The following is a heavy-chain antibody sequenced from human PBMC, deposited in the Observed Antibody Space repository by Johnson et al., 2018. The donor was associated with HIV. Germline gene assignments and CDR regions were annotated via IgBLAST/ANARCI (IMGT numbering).Heavy chain of an antibody. CDR1: GFTFDDYG. J-gene: IGHJ3*02. CDR3: ARDGNYYDSSGYAIDAFDI. Sequence: EQLVESGGGVVRPGGSLRLSCAASGFTFDDYGMSWVRQAPGKGLEWVSGINWNGGSTGYADSVKGRFTISRDNAKNSLYLQMNSLRAEDTALYYCARDGNYYDSSGYAIDAFDIWGQGTMVTVSS. V-gene: IGHV3-20*04. CDR2: INWNGGST. D-gene: IGHD3-22*01.